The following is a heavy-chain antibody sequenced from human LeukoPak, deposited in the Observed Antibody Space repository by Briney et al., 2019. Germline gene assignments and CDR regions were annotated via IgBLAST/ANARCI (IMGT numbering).Heavy chain of an antibody. Sequence: ASVKVSCKASGYTFTGYYMHWVRQAPGQGLEWMGWISAYNGNTNYAQKLQGRVTMTTDTSTSPAYMELRSLRSDDTAVYYCARTGNYGDYVYAFDIWGQGTMVTVSS. CDR1: GYTFTGYY. CDR3: ARTGNYGDYVYAFDI. J-gene: IGHJ3*02. D-gene: IGHD4-17*01. CDR2: ISAYNGNT. V-gene: IGHV1-18*04.